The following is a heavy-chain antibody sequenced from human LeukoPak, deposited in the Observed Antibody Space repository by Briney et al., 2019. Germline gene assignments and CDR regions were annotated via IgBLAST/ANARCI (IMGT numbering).Heavy chain of an antibody. CDR2: IIPIFGTA. Sequence: GASVKVSCKASGGTFSSYAISWVRQAPGQGLEWMGGIIPIFGTANYAQKFQGRVTITADESTSTAYMELSSLRSEDTAVYYCARSGVATISGDFDCWGQGTLVTVSS. J-gene: IGHJ4*02. D-gene: IGHD5-12*01. CDR3: ARSGVATISGDFDC. CDR1: GGTFSSYA. V-gene: IGHV1-69*13.